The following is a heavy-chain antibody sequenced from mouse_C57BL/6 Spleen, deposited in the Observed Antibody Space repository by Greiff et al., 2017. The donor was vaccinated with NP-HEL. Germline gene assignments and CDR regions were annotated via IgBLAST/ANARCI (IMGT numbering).Heavy chain of an antibody. CDR3: ARGRGITTVVEY. J-gene: IGHJ2*01. Sequence: QVQLQQSGTELVKPGASVKLSCKASGYTFTSYWMHWVKQRPGQGLEWIGNINPSNGGTNYNEKFKSKATLTVDKSSSTAYMQLSSLTSEDSAVYYCARGRGITTVVEYWGQGTTLTVSS. CDR1: GYTFTSYW. D-gene: IGHD1-1*01. V-gene: IGHV1-53*01. CDR2: INPSNGGT.